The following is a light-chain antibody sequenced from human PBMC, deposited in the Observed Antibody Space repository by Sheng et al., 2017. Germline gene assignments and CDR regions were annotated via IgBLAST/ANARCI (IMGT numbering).Light chain of an antibody. CDR2: GAS. CDR3: QQYNNWPPWT. Sequence: EIVLTQSPATLSLSPGERATLSCRASQSVSSYLAWYQQKPGQAPRLLIYGASTRAAGISGRFSGSGSGTEFTLTINSLQSEDFAVYYCQQYNNWPPWTFGQGTKVEIK. CDR1: QSVSSY. V-gene: IGKV3-15*01. J-gene: IGKJ1*01.